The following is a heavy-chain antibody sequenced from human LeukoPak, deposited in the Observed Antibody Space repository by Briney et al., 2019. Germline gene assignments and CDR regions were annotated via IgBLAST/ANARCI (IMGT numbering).Heavy chain of an antibody. CDR3: ARDLGTGSAYTNRFDL. CDR2: IGITGKT. V-gene: IGHV3-13*01. Sequence: GGSLRLSCTASGFTFSTYEMPWVRHETGKGLEWVSAIGITGKTYYLPSVKGRFTISRENAKNSVYLQMNSLRAGDTAVYYCARDLGTGSAYTNRFDLWGQGTLVTVSS. CDR1: GFTFSTYE. D-gene: IGHD3-22*01. J-gene: IGHJ5*02.